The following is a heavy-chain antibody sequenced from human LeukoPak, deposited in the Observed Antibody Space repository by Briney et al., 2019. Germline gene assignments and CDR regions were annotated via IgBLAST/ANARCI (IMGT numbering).Heavy chain of an antibody. V-gene: IGHV3-30*03. J-gene: IGHJ4*02. D-gene: IGHD3-10*01. CDR3: ALVVYYYGSGSYSPFDY. Sequence: GGSLRLSCAASGFIFSSYGMHWVRQAPGKGLEWVAVISYDGSNKYYADSVKGRFTISRDNSKNTLYLQMNSLRAEDTAVYYCALVVYYYGSGSYSPFDYGGQGTLVTVSS. CDR2: ISYDGSNK. CDR1: GFIFSSYG.